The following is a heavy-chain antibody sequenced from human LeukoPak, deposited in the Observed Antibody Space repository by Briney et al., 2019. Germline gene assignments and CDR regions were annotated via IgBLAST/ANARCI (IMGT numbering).Heavy chain of an antibody. D-gene: IGHD2-15*01. V-gene: IGHV3-23*01. CDR3: AKELGYCSGGSCPFDY. CDR1: GFTFSSYA. Sequence: GGSLRLSCAASGFTFSSYAMSWARQAPGKGLEWVSAISGSGGSTYYADSVKGRFTIPRDNSKNTLYLQMNSLRAEDTAVYYCAKELGYCSGGSCPFDYWGQGTLVTVSS. CDR2: ISGSGGST. J-gene: IGHJ4*02.